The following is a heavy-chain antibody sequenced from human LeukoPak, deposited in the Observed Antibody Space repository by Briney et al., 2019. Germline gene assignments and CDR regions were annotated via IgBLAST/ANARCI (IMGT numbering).Heavy chain of an antibody. J-gene: IGHJ6*02. CDR3: ARSYSNHLFGMDV. Sequence: GGSLRLSCAASGFTVSSYYMTWVRQAPGKGLEWVSVMYSGGSTYYADSVKGRVAISRDNSRNTVFLQMNSVRVEDTAVYYCARSYSNHLFGMDVWGQGTAVTVSS. CDR1: GFTVSSYY. CDR2: MYSGGST. D-gene: IGHD4-11*01. V-gene: IGHV3-66*01.